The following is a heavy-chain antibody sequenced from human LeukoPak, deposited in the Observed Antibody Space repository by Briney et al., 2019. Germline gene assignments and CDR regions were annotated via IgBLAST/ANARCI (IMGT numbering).Heavy chain of an antibody. J-gene: IGHJ4*02. CDR3: ARDPYYYDSSGYYPMDI. V-gene: IGHV4-38-2*02. CDR2: IYHSGST. Sequence: PSETLSLTCTVSGYSISSGYYWGWIRQPPGKGLEWIGSIYHSGSTYYNPSLKSRVTISVDTSKNQFSLKLSSVTAADTAVYYCARDPYYYDSSGYYPMDIWGQGTLVTVSS. CDR1: GYSISSGYY. D-gene: IGHD3-22*01.